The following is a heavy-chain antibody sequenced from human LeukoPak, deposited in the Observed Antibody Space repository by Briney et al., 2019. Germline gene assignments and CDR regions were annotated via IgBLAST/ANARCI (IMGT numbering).Heavy chain of an antibody. CDR3: ARTLWGLTLLSSDY. V-gene: IGHV3-30*02. Sequence: PGGSLRLSCAASGFSFSDYDIHWVRLAPGKGLEWVTFIRYDGSNTYAESVKGRFTISRDNSKNTLFLLLDSLRAEDTAIYYCARTLWGLTLLSSDYWGQGTLVTVSS. D-gene: IGHD3-16*01. CDR1: GFSFSDYD. CDR2: IRYDGSNT. J-gene: IGHJ4*02.